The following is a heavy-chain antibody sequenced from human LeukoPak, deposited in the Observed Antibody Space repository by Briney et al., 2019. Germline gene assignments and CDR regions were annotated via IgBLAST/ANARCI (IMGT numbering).Heavy chain of an antibody. J-gene: IGHJ6*02. CDR2: IYYSGST. CDR3: ARGSGWTYYYYYYGMDV. V-gene: IGHV4-59*08. D-gene: IGHD6-19*01. Sequence: SETLSLTCTVSGGSISPYYWSWIRQPPGKGLEWIGYIYYSGSTNYNPSLKSRVTISVDTSKNQFSLKLSSVTAADTAVYYCARGSGWTYYYYYYGMDVWGQGTTVTVSS. CDR1: GGSISPYY.